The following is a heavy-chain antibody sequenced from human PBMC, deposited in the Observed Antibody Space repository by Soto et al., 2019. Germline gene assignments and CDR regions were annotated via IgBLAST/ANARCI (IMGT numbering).Heavy chain of an antibody. CDR3: AAYTSGWPPPWN. Sequence: QVQLVQSGAVVTKPGASVKVSCKAFGYAFTSYYMHWVRQAPGQRLEYMGIINPNGGTTHYAQKFQGRVTMTRDTSTSTLYRELSSLRSEDTAIYYCAAYTSGWPPPWNWGQGTLVTVSS. CDR1: GYAFTSYY. J-gene: IGHJ4*02. V-gene: IGHV1-46*01. D-gene: IGHD6-19*01. CDR2: INPNGGTT.